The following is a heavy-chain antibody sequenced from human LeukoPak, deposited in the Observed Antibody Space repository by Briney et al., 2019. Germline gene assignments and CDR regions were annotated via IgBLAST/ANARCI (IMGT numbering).Heavy chain of an antibody. CDR3: AKAGSSGYLSYFDY. V-gene: IGHV3-23*01. D-gene: IGHD3-22*01. CDR1: GFTFSIYA. Sequence: GGSLRLSCAASGFTFSIYAMSWVRQAPGKGLEWVSAISGSGGSTYYADSVKGRFTISRDNSKNTLYLQMNSLRAEDTAVYYCAKAGSSGYLSYFDYWGQGTLVTVSS. CDR2: ISGSGGST. J-gene: IGHJ4*02.